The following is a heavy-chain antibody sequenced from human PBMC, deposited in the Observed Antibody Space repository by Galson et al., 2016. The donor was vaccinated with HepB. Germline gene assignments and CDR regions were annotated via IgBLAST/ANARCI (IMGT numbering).Heavy chain of an antibody. CDR2: IRSKDNGYAT. CDR1: GFIFSGSA. D-gene: IGHD1/OR15-1a*01. V-gene: IGHV3-73*01. CDR3: TSSPNDHHDFEPRGNNDYYGMHV. Sequence: SLRLSCAASGFIFSGSAMHWVRQASGKGLEWVGRIRSKDNGYATEYAASVKGRFTISRDDSKNMAYLQMNSLKTDDTAVYYCTSSPNDHHDFEPRGNNDYYGMHVWGQGTTVTASS. J-gene: IGHJ6*02.